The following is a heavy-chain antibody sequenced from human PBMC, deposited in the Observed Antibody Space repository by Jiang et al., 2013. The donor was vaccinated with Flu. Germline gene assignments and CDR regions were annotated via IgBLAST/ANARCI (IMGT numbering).Heavy chain of an antibody. Sequence: VQSGSELKKPGASVKVSCKASGYPFTDYTMNWVRQAPGQGLEWMGWINTNTGNPTYAQAFTGRFVFSLDTSVSTAYLQINGLKAEDTAVYYCARDNDFWSGNRRRDFDYWGQGTQVTVSS. V-gene: IGHV7-4-1*02. J-gene: IGHJ4*02. CDR3: ARDNDFWSGNRRRDFDY. CDR2: INTNTGNP. CDR1: GYPFTDYT. D-gene: IGHD3-3*01.